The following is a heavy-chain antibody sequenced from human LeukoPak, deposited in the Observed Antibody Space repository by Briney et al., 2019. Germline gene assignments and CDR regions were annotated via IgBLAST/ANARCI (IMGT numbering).Heavy chain of an antibody. CDR3: ARGDPLWFGELGFDY. V-gene: IGHV3-21*01. Sequence: GGSLRLSCAASGSTFSSYSMNWVRQAPGKGLEWVSSISSSSSYIYYADSVKGRFTISRDNAKNSLYLQMNSLRAEDTAVYYCARGDPLWFGELGFDYWGQGTLVTVSS. CDR2: ISSSSSYI. CDR1: GSTFSSYS. J-gene: IGHJ4*02. D-gene: IGHD3-10*01.